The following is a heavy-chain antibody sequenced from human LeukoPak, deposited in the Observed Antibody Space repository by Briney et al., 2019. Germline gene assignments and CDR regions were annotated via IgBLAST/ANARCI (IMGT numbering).Heavy chain of an antibody. D-gene: IGHD3-22*01. CDR2: INPNSGGT. CDR1: GYTFTGYY. V-gene: IGHV1-2*02. J-gene: IGHJ5*02. Sequence: ASVKVSCKASGYTFTGYYMHWVRQAPGQGLEWTGWINPNSGGTNYAQKFQGRVTMTRDTSISTAYMELSRLRSDDTAVYYCARVWISDSSGYFWFDPWGQGTLVTVSS. CDR3: ARVWISDSSGYFWFDP.